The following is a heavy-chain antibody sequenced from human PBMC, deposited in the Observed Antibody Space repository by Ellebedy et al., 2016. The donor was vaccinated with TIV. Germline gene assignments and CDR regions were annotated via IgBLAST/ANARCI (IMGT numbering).Heavy chain of an antibody. CDR2: ISYDGSNK. D-gene: IGHD1-14*01. V-gene: IGHV3-30*18. CDR3: AKGSGTQYYFDY. CDR1: GFTFSSYG. Sequence: GESLKISXAASGFTFSSYGMHWVRQAPGKGLEWVAVISYDGSNKYYADSVKGRFTISRDNSKNTLYLQMNSLRAEDTAVYYCAKGSGTQYYFDYWGQGTLVTVSS. J-gene: IGHJ4*02.